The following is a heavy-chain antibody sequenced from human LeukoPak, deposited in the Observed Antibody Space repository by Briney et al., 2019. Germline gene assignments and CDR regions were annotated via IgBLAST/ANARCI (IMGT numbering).Heavy chain of an antibody. CDR2: IYYSGST. CDR1: GGSISSGGYY. Sequence: PSETLSLTCTVSGGSISSGGYYWSWIRQHPGKGLEWIGYIYYSGSTYYNPSLKSRVTISVDTSKNQFSLKLSSVTAADTAVYYCASGAYGDYAFDYWGQGTLVTVSS. CDR3: ASGAYGDYAFDY. J-gene: IGHJ4*02. D-gene: IGHD4-17*01. V-gene: IGHV4-31*03.